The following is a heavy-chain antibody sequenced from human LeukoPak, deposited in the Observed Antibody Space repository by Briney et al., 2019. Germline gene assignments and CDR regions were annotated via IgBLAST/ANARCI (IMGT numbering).Heavy chain of an antibody. CDR2: INGNGGST. CDR1: GFTFENYG. CDR3: ARRDFWSGFKGGDY. J-gene: IGHJ4*02. D-gene: IGHD3-3*01. Sequence: GGSLRLSCAASGFTFENYGMSWVRQVPGKGLEWVSSINGNGGSTAYADSVKGRFTISRDNAKNSLYLQMNSLRAEDTAFYYCARRDFWSGFKGGDYWGQGTLVTVSS. V-gene: IGHV3-20*04.